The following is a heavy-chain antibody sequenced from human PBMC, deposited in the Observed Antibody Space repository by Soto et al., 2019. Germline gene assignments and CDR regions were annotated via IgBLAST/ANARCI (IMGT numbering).Heavy chain of an antibody. CDR1: GVSTSGYY. CDR2: IYYSGST. V-gene: IGHV4-59*01. D-gene: IGHD3-10*01. CDR3: ARRRSVGDYYYGMDV. Sequence: SETLSLTCTVSGVSTSGYYWSWIRQPPGKGLEWIAYIYYSGSTSYNPSLKSRVTVSVDTSKNQLSLKLSSVTAADTAVYYCARRRSVGDYYYGMDVWGQGTTVTVSS. J-gene: IGHJ6*02.